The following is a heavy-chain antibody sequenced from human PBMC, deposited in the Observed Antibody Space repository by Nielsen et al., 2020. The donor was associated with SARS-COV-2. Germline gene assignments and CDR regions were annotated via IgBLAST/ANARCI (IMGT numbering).Heavy chain of an antibody. CDR2: IYYSGST. V-gene: IGHV4-39*01. CDR3: APLPFSGSYYHFDY. J-gene: IGHJ4*02. D-gene: IGHD1-26*01. Sequence: SETLSPTCTVSGGSISSSSYYWGWIRQPPGKGLEWIGSIYYSGSTYYNPSLKSRVTISVDTSKNQFSLKLSSVTAADTAVYYCAPLPFSGSYYHFDYWGQGTLVTASS. CDR1: GGSISSSSYY.